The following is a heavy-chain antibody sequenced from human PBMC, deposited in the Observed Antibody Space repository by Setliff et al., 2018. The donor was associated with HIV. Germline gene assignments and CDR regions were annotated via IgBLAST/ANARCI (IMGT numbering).Heavy chain of an antibody. J-gene: IGHJ6*03. V-gene: IGHV3-33*01. CDR1: GFIFSSYG. CDR2: IWYDGSNT. CDR3: ARARGSVGYYGSGTMYHMDV. Sequence: GGSLRLSCVASGFIFSSYGMHWVRQAPGKGLEWVAVIWYDGSNTYYADSVKGRFTISRDNAKNSMYLQMNSLRVEDTATYYCARARGSVGYYGSGTMYHMDVWGKGTTVTVSS. D-gene: IGHD3-10*01.